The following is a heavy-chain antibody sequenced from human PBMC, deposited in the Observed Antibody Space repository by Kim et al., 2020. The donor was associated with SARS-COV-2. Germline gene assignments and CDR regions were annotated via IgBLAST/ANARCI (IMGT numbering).Heavy chain of an antibody. D-gene: IGHD3-10*01. V-gene: IGHV3-9*01. J-gene: IGHJ5*02. CDR3: GKASMVRGVTTFDP. Sequence: ADSVKGRFTISRRNAKNSLYLQMNSLRAEDTALYYCGKASMVRGVTTFDPWEQGTLVTVSS.